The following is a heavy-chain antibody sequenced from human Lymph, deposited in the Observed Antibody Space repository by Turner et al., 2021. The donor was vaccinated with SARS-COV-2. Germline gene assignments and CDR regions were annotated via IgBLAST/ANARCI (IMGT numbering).Heavy chain of an antibody. CDR2: ISGSGVST. CDR1: GCTFSSYA. Sequence: EVQLLEAGGDLVQPGGYLRRSCASSGCTFSSYAMSWVRHAPGKGLGCVSAISGSGVSTSYADSVKCRFTISRDNSKNTLYLQMNSLRAEDTAVYYCAKEGDTAMVNFDYWGQGTLVTVSS. CDR3: AKEGDTAMVNFDY. J-gene: IGHJ4*02. D-gene: IGHD5-18*01. V-gene: IGHV3-23*01.